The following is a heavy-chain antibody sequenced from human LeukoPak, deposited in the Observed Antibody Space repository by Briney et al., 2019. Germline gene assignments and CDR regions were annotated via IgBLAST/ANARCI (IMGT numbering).Heavy chain of an antibody. J-gene: IGHJ3*02. CDR2: ISGSGGST. Sequence: GGSLRLSRAASGFTFSSYAMSWVRQAPGKGLEWVSAISGSGGSTYYADSVKGRFTISRDNSKNTLYLQMNSLKAEDTAVYYCAKDSGHDGYAFDIWGPGTMVTVSS. CDR3: AKDSGHDGYAFDI. V-gene: IGHV3-23*01. CDR1: GFTFSSYA. D-gene: IGHD5-24*01.